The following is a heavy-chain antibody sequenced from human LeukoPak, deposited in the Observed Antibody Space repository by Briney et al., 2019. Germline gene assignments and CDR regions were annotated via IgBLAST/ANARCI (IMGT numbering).Heavy chain of an antibody. D-gene: IGHD2-15*01. CDR3: AKGSGGNCYSPFDY. Sequence: PGGSLRLSCAASGFTFSSYAMSWVRQAPGKGLEWVSSISGSGSSTYYADSVKGRFTISRDNSKNTLYLQMNSLRAEDTAVYYCAKGSGGNCYSPFDYWGQGTLVTVSS. J-gene: IGHJ4*02. V-gene: IGHV3-23*01. CDR1: GFTFSSYA. CDR2: ISGSGSST.